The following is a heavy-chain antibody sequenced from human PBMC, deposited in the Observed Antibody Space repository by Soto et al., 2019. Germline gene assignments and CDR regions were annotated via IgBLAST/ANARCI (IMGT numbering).Heavy chain of an antibody. J-gene: IGHJ2*01. CDR2: INSDGSST. Sequence: GGSLRLSCAASGFTFSSYWMHWVRQAPGKGLVWVSRINSDGSSTSYADSVKGRFTISRDNAKNTLYLQMNSLRAEDTAVYYCASLSLTVDDDYWYFDLWGRGTLVTVSS. V-gene: IGHV3-74*01. D-gene: IGHD7-27*01. CDR1: GFTFSSYW. CDR3: ASLSLTVDDDYWYFDL.